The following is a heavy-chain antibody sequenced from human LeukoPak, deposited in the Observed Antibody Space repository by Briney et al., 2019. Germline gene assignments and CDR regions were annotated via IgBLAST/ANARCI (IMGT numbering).Heavy chain of an antibody. CDR2: IKQDGSEK. CDR3: ASAGRAAYSGYDLE. D-gene: IGHD5-12*01. V-gene: IGHV3-7*01. J-gene: IGHJ4*02. CDR1: GFTFSSYW. Sequence: PGGSLRLSCAASGFTFSSYWMCWVRQAPGKGLEWVANIKQDGSEKYYVDSVKGRFTISRDNAKNSLYLQMNSLRAEDTAVYYCASAGRAAYSGYDLEWGQGTLVTVSS.